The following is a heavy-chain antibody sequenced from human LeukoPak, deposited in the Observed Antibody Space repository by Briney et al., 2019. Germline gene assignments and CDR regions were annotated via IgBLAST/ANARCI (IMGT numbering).Heavy chain of an antibody. J-gene: IGHJ6*02. CDR1: GYTFTSYY. V-gene: IGHV1-46*01. Sequence: ASVNDSCKASGYTFTSYYMYWVRQAPGQGLEGMGIINPSGGSTSYAQKFQGRVTMTTDTSTSTAYMELRRLRSDDTAVYYCARDLGRWWDIVVVVENYYYGMDVWGQGTTVTVSS. D-gene: IGHD2-15*01. CDR2: INPSGGST. CDR3: ARDLGRWWDIVVVVENYYYGMDV.